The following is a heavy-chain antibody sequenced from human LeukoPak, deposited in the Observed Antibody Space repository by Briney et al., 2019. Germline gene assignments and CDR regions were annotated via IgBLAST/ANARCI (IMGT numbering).Heavy chain of an antibody. V-gene: IGHV2-70*11. Sequence: SGPALVQPTQTLTLTCTFSGFSLRTRGMCVSWIRQPPGKALEWLARIDWVDDKYYSTSLKTRLTISKDTSKNQVVLTMTNMDPVDTATYYCARIRVGADIDYWGQGTLVTVSS. CDR3: ARIRVGADIDY. CDR2: IDWVDDK. J-gene: IGHJ4*02. CDR1: GFSLRTRGMC. D-gene: IGHD1-26*01.